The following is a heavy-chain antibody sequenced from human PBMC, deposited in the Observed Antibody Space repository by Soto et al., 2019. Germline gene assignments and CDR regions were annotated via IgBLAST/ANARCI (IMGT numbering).Heavy chain of an antibody. CDR3: ARVRTKRWLQLRYYYYGMDV. Sequence: TSETLSLTCTVSGGSISSYYWSWIRQPPGKGLEWIGYIYYSGSTNYNPSLKSRVTISVDTSKNQFSLKLSSVTAADTAVYYCARVRTKRWLQLRYYYYGMDVWGQGTTVTVAS. CDR2: IYYSGST. CDR1: GGSISSYY. J-gene: IGHJ6*02. D-gene: IGHD5-12*01. V-gene: IGHV4-59*01.